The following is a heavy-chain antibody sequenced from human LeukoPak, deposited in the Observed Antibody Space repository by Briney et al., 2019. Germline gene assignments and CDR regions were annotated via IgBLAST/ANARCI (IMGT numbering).Heavy chain of an antibody. CDR2: ISSSSSYI. D-gene: IGHD6-19*01. CDR3: AREEAVAGSLDY. CDR1: GFTFSSYS. J-gene: IGHJ4*02. Sequence: PGGSLRLSCAASGFTFSSYSMNWVRQAPGKGLEWVSSISSSSSYIYYADSVKGRFTISRDNAKNSLYLQMNSLRAEDTAVYYCAREEAVAGSLDYWGQGTLVTVSS. V-gene: IGHV3-21*01.